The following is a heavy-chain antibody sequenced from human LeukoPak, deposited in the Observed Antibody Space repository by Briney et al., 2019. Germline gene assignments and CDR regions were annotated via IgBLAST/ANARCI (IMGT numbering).Heavy chain of an antibody. Sequence: GGSLRLSCAASGFTFSNYAMTWVRQAPGRGLEWVSTISGSGGSTYYADSVKGRSTISRDTASDTVNLQMSSLRAEDTAVYYCARDVEVCRIGACYWTTFDCWGQGTLATVSS. J-gene: IGHJ4*02. CDR1: GFTFSNYA. D-gene: IGHD2-21*02. CDR3: ARDVEVCRIGACYWTTFDC. CDR2: ISGSGGST. V-gene: IGHV3-23*01.